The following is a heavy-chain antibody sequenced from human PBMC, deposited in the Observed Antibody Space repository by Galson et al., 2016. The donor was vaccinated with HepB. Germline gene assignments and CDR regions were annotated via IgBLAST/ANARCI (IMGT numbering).Heavy chain of an antibody. J-gene: IGHJ4*02. CDR2: ISGMSGTI. D-gene: IGHD4-17*01. CDR3: AKDYTVTTTSGYDY. Sequence: SLRLSCATSGFTFDDYALHWVRQAPGKGLEWVSGISGMSGTIGYADSVKGRFTISRDYAKKSLYLQMDSLRVEDTALYYCAKDYTVTTTSGYDYWGQGTLVIVSS. CDR1: GFTFDDYA. V-gene: IGHV3-9*01.